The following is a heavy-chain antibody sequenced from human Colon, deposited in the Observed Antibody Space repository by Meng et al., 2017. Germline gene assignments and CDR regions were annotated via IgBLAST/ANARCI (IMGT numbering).Heavy chain of an antibody. J-gene: IGHJ5*02. CDR3: ATGLRHGDWFDP. CDR1: GGSFRCFY. CDR2: IDHFGIS. V-gene: IGHV4-34*01. D-gene: IGHD5/OR15-5a*01. Sequence: HIHQGGAGLWRSCETLSLPCPVSGGSFRCFYWGLIRQPPGKGLEWIGEIDHFGISICNSSLKGRLTMSVDTSKKQISLTLTSVTAADTAVYYCATGLRHGDWFDPWGPGTLVPSPQ.